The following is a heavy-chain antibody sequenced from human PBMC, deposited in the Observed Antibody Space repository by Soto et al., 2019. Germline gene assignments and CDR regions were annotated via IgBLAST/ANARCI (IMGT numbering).Heavy chain of an antibody. Sequence: TLSLTCAVSVGTISSGGYSWSWILQPPGKGLEWYGYIYHSGSTYYNPSLKSRVTISVDRSKNQFSLKLSSVPAADTAEYYWARGGGYDSCSGYYPFDYWGQGTPVTVSS. D-gene: IGHD3-3*01. CDR1: VGTISSGGYS. V-gene: IGHV4-30-2*01. CDR3: ARGGGYDSCSGYYPFDY. J-gene: IGHJ4*02. CDR2: IYHSGST.